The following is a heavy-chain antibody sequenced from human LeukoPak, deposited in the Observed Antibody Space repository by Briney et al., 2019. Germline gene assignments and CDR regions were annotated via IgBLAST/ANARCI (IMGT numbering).Heavy chain of an antibody. CDR3: ATHLWSGPHYFDY. D-gene: IGHD3-3*01. V-gene: IGHV1-69*05. J-gene: IGHJ4*02. Sequence: GASVKVSCKASGGTFSAYAISWVRQSPGQGLEWMGGLIPIFGAPDYAQNFQGRVTITTDESAATTYMELNSLTSEDTAVYYCATHLWSGPHYFDYWGQGTLITVSS. CDR2: LIPIFGAP. CDR1: GGTFSAYA.